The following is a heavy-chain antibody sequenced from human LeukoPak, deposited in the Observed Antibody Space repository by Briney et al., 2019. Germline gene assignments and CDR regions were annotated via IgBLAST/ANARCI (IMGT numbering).Heavy chain of an antibody. CDR3: AKDRGRGSSGFPDTFDY. D-gene: IGHD3-22*01. Sequence: PGGSLRLSCAASGFTFSSYAMSWVRQAPGKGLEWVSAISGSGGSTYYADSVKGRFTISRDNSKNTLYLQMNSLRAEDTAVYYCAKDRGRGSSGFPDTFDYWGQETLVTVSS. CDR1: GFTFSSYA. CDR2: ISGSGGST. V-gene: IGHV3-23*01. J-gene: IGHJ4*02.